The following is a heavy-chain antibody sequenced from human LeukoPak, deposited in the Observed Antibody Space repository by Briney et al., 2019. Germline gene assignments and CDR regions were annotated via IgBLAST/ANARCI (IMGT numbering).Heavy chain of an antibody. V-gene: IGHV3-23*01. J-gene: IGHJ4*02. CDR2: ISGNGGST. CDR3: AKDRLDAIDY. CDR1: GFTFSNYS. Sequence: GGSLRLSCAASGFTFSNYSLTWVRQAPGQGLEWVSGISGNGGSTAYADSVKGRFTISRDNSKNTLYLQMNSLRAEDTAVYYCAKDRLDAIDYWGQGTLVTVSS. D-gene: IGHD6-19*01.